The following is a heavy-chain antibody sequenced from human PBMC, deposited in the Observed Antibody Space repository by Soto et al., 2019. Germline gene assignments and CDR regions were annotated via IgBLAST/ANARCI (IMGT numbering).Heavy chain of an antibody. V-gene: IGHV3-30*03. Sequence: QVQLVESGGGVVQPGMSQRLSCAASGFTFSTSAMHWVRQTPGKGLEWVAMISFDGGNTFYADSVKCRFTISRDNPKNSVDLQMNPLILEDTAVYFCARPGGDYCGRGTLVIVSS. J-gene: IGHJ4*02. CDR1: GFTFSTSA. CDR3: ARPGGDY. CDR2: ISFDGGNT.